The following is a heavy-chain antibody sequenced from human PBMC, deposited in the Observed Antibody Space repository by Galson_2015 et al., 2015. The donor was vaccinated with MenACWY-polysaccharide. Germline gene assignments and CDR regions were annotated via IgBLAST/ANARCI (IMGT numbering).Heavy chain of an antibody. Sequence: SLRLSCAVSGFTFTDYYMSWIRQAPGKGLEWVSYISSSGRTIYYADSVKGRFTLSRDNAKNSLYLQMNSLRAEDTAVYYCAREAVVGASDIWGQGTMVIVSP. CDR1: GFTFTDYY. CDR3: AREAVVGASDI. D-gene: IGHD4-23*01. V-gene: IGHV3-11*01. J-gene: IGHJ3*02. CDR2: ISSSGRTI.